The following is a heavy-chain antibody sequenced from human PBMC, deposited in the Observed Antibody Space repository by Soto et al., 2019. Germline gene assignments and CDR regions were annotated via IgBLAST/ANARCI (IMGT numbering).Heavy chain of an antibody. J-gene: IGHJ5*02. CDR3: ARASGVVVPAAIHNWFDP. D-gene: IGHD2-2*02. Sequence: EVQLVESGGGLVQPGGSLRLSCAASGFTFSSYEMNWVRQAPGKGLEWVSYISSSGSTIYYADSVKGRFTISRDNAKNSLYLQMSSLRAEDTAVYYCARASGVVVPAAIHNWFDPWGQGTLVTVSS. V-gene: IGHV3-48*03. CDR1: GFTFSSYE. CDR2: ISSSGSTI.